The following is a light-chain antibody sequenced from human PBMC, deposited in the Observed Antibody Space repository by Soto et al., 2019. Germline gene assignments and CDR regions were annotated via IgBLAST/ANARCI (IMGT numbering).Light chain of an antibody. CDR1: SGHISYA. V-gene: IGLV4-69*01. Sequence: QSVLTQSPSASASLGASVKLTCTLSSGHISYAVAWHQQQPEKGPRYLLKLNSDGSHTKGDGIPDRFSGSSSGAERYLTISSLQSEDEADYYCQTWDTGSVLFGGGTKVTVL. CDR2: LNSDGSH. J-gene: IGLJ2*01. CDR3: QTWDTGSVL.